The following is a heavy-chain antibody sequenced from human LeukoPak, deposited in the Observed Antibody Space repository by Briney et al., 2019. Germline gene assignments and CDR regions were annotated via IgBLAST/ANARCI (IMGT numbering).Heavy chain of an antibody. CDR1: GYTFTGYY. V-gene: IGHV1-2*02. CDR2: INPNSGAT. J-gene: IGHJ5*02. D-gene: IGHD1-26*01. CDR3: ARGRLGEWDNWFDP. Sequence: GASVKVSCKASGYTFTGYYIHWVRQAPGQGLEWMAWINPNSGATNYAQKFQGRVTMTRDTSISTAYMELSRLTSDDTAVYFCARGRLGEWDNWFDPWGQGTLATVSS.